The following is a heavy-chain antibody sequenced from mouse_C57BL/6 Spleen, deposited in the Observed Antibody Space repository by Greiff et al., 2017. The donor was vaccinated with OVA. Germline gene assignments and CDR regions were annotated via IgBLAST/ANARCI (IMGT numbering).Heavy chain of an antibody. V-gene: IGHV5-6*02. CDR1: GFTFSSYG. Sequence: EVKLEESGGDLVKPGGSLKLSCAASGFTFSSYGMSWVRQTPDKRLEWVATISSGGSYTYYPDSVKGRFTISRDNAKNTLYLQMSSLKSEDTAMYYCARLGLPYYFDDWGQGTTLTVSS. CDR3: ARLGLPYYFDD. D-gene: IGHD2-10*01. J-gene: IGHJ2*01. CDR2: ISSGGSYT.